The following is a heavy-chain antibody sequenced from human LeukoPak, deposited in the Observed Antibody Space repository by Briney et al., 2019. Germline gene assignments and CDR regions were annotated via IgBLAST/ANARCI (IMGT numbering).Heavy chain of an antibody. V-gene: IGHV1-2*02. CDR2: INPNSGGT. J-gene: IGHJ4*02. CDR1: GYTFTGYY. Sequence: ASVKVSCKASGYTFTGYYIHWLRQAPGQGLEWMGWINPNSGGTNFAQKFQGRLTMTRDTSISTAYMELSRLRSDDTAVYYCARGEMWAADYWGQGALVTVSS. CDR3: ARGEMWAADY. D-gene: IGHD5-24*01.